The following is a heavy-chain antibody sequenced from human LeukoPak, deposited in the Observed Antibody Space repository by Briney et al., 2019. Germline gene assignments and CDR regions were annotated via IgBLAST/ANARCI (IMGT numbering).Heavy chain of an antibody. Sequence: GRSLRLSCAASGFTFSSYAMHWIRQAPGKGLEWVAVISYDGSNKYYADSVKGRFTISRDNSKNTLYLQMNSLRAEDTAVYYCASYYGSGSYYGGALDYWGQGTLVTVSS. J-gene: IGHJ4*02. D-gene: IGHD3-10*01. V-gene: IGHV3-30*04. CDR2: ISYDGSNK. CDR3: ASYYGSGSYYGGALDY. CDR1: GFTFSSYA.